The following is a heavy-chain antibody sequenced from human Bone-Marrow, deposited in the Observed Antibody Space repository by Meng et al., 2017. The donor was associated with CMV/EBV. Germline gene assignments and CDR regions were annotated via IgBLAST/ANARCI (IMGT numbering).Heavy chain of an antibody. V-gene: IGHV3-30-3*01. CDR3: ARDGGEVTGMDV. Sequence: GESLKISCAASGFTFSSYAMHWVRQAPGKGLEWVAVISYDGSNKYYADSVKGRFTISRDNSKNTLYLQMNSLRAEDTAAYYCARDGGEVTGMDVWGQGTTVTVSS. J-gene: IGHJ6*02. D-gene: IGHD3-10*01. CDR1: GFTFSSYA. CDR2: ISYDGSNK.